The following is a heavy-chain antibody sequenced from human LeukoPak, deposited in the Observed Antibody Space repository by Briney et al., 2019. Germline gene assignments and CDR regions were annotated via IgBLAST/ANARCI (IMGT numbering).Heavy chain of an antibody. CDR3: ARDRPTGASRLFVVQ. CDR1: GFTFSSYS. Sequence: KTGGSLRLSCAASGFTFSSYSMTWVRQAPGKGLEWVLSMSSGSRYIYYADSVRGRFTISRDNAKNSLYLLMNSLRAEDTAVYYCARDRPTGASRLFVVQWGQGTLVTVSS. V-gene: IGHV3-21*01. J-gene: IGHJ4*02. CDR2: MSSGSRYI. D-gene: IGHD3-3*01.